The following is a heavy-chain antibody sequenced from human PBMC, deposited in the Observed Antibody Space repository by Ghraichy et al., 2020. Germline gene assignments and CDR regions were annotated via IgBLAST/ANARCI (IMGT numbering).Heavy chain of an antibody. CDR1: GFTFSSYG. CDR3: ATDYVAGHCSSSSCYTFEY. V-gene: IGHV3-33*01. D-gene: IGHD2-2*02. CDR2: IWYDGSNK. J-gene: IGHJ4*02. Sequence: GGSLRLSCAASGFTFSSYGMHWVRQAPGKGLEWVAAIWYDGSNKYYADSVKGRFTISRDNSRNTLYLQMNSLRVEDTAVYYCATDYVAGHCSSSSCYTFEYWGQGTLVTVSS.